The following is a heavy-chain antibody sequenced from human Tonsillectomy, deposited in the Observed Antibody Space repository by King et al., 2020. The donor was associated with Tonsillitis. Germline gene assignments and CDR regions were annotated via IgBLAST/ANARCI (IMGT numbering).Heavy chain of an antibody. Sequence: QLVQSGGGVVQPGRSLRLSCAASGFSFRTYGMHWVRQAPGKGLEWVAVLWHDGSNKYYADSVKGRFTISRDTSQSTLYLQLHSLRTEDTAVYYCARFIARRPTFAFDIWGQGTMVIGSS. D-gene: IGHD6-13*01. CDR2: LWHDGSNK. CDR3: ARFIARRPTFAFDI. CDR1: GFSFRTYG. J-gene: IGHJ3*02. V-gene: IGHV3-33*08.